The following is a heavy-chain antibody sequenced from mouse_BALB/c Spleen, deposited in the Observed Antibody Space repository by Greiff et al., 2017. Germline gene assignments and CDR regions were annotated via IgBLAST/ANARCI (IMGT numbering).Heavy chain of an antibody. CDR2: INPSSGYT. CDR3: ARGDLTGRVWYFDV. CDR1: GYTFTSYT. D-gene: IGHD4-1*01. Sequence: QVQLQQSAAELARPGASVKMSCKASGYTFTSYTMHWVKQRPGQGLEWIGYINPSSGYTEYNQKFKDKTTLTADKSSSTAYMQLSSLTSEDSAVYYCARGDLTGRVWYFDVWGAGTTVTVSS. V-gene: IGHV1-4*02. J-gene: IGHJ1*01.